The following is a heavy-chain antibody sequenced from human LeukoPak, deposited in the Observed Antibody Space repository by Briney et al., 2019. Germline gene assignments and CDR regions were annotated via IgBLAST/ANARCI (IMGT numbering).Heavy chain of an antibody. V-gene: IGHV3-30*04. CDR3: ARDQPNSSGWLTFDY. Sequence: GGSLRLSCAASGFTFSSYAMHWVRQAPGKGLEWVAVISYDGSNKYYADSVKGRFTISRDNSKNTLYLQMNSLRAEDTAVYYCARDQPNSSGWLTFDYWGQGTLVTVSS. CDR1: GFTFSSYA. D-gene: IGHD6-19*01. CDR2: ISYDGSNK. J-gene: IGHJ4*02.